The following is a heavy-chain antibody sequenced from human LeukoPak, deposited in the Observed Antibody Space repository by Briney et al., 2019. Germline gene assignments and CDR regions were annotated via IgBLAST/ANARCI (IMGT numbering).Heavy chain of an antibody. Sequence: PGGSLRLSCAASRFTFSSYTMNWVRQAPGKGLEWVSYITSSSSTIYYADSVKGRFTISRDNAKNSLYLQMNSLRAEDTAVYYCARDSIPTVAFDIWGQGTMVTVSS. CDR2: ITSSSSTI. CDR1: RFTFSSYT. V-gene: IGHV3-48*01. D-gene: IGHD2-2*01. CDR3: ARDSIPTVAFDI. J-gene: IGHJ3*02.